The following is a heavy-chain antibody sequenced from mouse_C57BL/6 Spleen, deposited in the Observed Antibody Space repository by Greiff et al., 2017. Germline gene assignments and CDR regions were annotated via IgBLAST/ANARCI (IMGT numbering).Heavy chain of an antibody. CDR1: GYTFTSYW. Sequence: QVQLQQPGAELVKPGASVKMSCKASGYTFTSYWITWVKQRPGQGLEWIGDIYPAGGSTNYNEKFKSKATLTVDTSSSTAYMQLSSLTSEDSAVYYCAREDYNNYYAMDYWGQGTSVTVSS. CDR3: AREDYNNYYAMDY. J-gene: IGHJ4*01. V-gene: IGHV1-55*01. CDR2: IYPAGGST. D-gene: IGHD2-5*01.